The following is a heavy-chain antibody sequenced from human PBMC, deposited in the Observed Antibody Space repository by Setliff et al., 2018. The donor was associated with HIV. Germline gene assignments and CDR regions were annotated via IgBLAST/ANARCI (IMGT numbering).Heavy chain of an antibody. Sequence: SETLSLTCTFSGVTSGDYYWTWIRQHPGKGLEWIGYIHYSENTYYNPSLKSRVMLSIDTSKNQFSLNLTSVTVADTAVYYCARVNYDATGYYYYYYMDVWGKGTTVTVSS. J-gene: IGHJ6*03. D-gene: IGHD3-22*01. CDR2: IHYSENT. V-gene: IGHV4-31*03. CDR1: GVTSGDYY. CDR3: ARVNYDATGYYYYYYMDV.